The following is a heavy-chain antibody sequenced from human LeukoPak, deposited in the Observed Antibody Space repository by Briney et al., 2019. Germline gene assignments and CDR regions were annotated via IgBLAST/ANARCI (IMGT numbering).Heavy chain of an antibody. CDR3: ARESSSWSSYYYYYMDV. CDR1: GGSLSGYY. CDR2: INHSGST. Sequence: SETLSLTCAVYGGSLSGYYWSWIRQPPGKGLEWIGEINHSGSTNYNPSLKSRVTISVDTSKNQFSLKLSSVTAADTAVYYCARESSSWSSYYYYYMDVWGKGTTVTVSS. D-gene: IGHD6-13*01. J-gene: IGHJ6*03. V-gene: IGHV4-34*01.